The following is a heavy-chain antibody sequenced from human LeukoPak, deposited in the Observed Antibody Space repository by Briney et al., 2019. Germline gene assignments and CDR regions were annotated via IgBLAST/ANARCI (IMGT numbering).Heavy chain of an antibody. V-gene: IGHV4-59*08. J-gene: IGHJ5*02. CDR3: ARQYDSSGYYPNWFDP. CDR2: ISYRGSA. Sequence: SETLSLTCTVSGGSISSYYWSWIRQPPGKGLEWIGYISYRGSAKYNTPLTSRVTISVDTSKNQVSLKLRSGTAADTAVYYCARQYDSSGYYPNWFDPWGQGTLVTVSS. CDR1: GGSISSYY. D-gene: IGHD3-22*01.